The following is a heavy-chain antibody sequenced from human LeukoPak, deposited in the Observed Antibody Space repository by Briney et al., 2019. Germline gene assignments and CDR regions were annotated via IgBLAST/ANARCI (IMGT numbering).Heavy chain of an antibody. CDR2: IYYSGST. CDR3: AKVPLSYGDRTGYFDY. CDR1: GGSISSYY. J-gene: IGHJ4*02. D-gene: IGHD4-17*01. Sequence: SETLSLTCTVSGGSISSYYWSWIRQPPGKGLEWIGYIYYSGSTYYNPSLKSRVTISVDTSKNQFSLKLSSVTAADTAVYYCAKVPLSYGDRTGYFDYWGQGTLVTVSS. V-gene: IGHV4-59*08.